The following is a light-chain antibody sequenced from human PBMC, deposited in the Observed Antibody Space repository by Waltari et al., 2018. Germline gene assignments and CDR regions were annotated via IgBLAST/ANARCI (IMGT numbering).Light chain of an antibody. J-gene: IGLJ3*02. CDR3: SSYTSSSTLV. Sequence: QSALTQPASVSGSPGQWITISCTGSNSDVGTYNYVSWYQQHPGKAPKLMIYDVSKRPSGVSDRCSGSKSGNTASLTISGLQAEDAADYYCSSYTSSSTLVFGGGTKVTVL. V-gene: IGLV2-14*01. CDR2: DVS. CDR1: NSDVGTYNY.